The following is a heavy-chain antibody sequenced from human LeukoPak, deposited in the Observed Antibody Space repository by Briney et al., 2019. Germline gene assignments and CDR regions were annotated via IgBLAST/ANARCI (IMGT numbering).Heavy chain of an antibody. J-gene: IGHJ4*02. V-gene: IGHV3-7*01. CDR3: ARCPYRYYDSSGYSNRFDY. Sequence: PGGSLRLSCGVSGFTFSRYWMSWVRQAPGKGLEWVANIKEDGSEKYYVDSVEGRFTISRDNAKNSLYLQMNSLRAEDTAVYYCARCPYRYYDSSGYSNRFDYWGQGTLVTVSS. CDR2: IKEDGSEK. D-gene: IGHD3-22*01. CDR1: GFTFSRYW.